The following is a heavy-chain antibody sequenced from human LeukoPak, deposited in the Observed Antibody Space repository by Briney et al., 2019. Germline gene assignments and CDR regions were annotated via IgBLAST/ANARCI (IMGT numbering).Heavy chain of an antibody. CDR2: IYYSGST. D-gene: IGHD3-22*01. J-gene: IGHJ3*02. CDR3: ARGPPTYYYDPRGAFDI. V-gene: IGHV4-59*01. CDR1: GGSISSYY. Sequence: SETLSLTCTVSGGSISSYYCSWIRQPPGKGLEWIGYIYYSGSTNYNPSLKSRVTISVDTSKNQFSLKLSSVTAADTAVYYCARGPPTYYYDPRGAFDIWGQGTMVTVSS.